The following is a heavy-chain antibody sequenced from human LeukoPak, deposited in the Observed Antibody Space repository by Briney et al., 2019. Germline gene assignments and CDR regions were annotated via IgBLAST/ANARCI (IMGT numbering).Heavy chain of an antibody. J-gene: IGHJ4*02. CDR3: ARPSVADTLAFEN. CDR2: IYPGDSDT. D-gene: IGHD6-19*01. CDR1: GNDFSNYW. Sequence: GESLKISCKHSGNDFSNYWIAWVRQMPGKGLEWMGIIYPGDSDTRYSPSFQGQVTISADKSITTAYLQWSSLKASDTAMYYCARPSVADTLAFENWGQGTLVTVSS. V-gene: IGHV5-51*01.